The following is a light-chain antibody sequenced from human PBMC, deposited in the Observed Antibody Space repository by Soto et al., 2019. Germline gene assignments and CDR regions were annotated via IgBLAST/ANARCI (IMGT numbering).Light chain of an antibody. V-gene: IGKV1-5*03. CDR1: QSITIW. J-gene: IGKJ1*01. CDR2: KAS. CDR3: QQYSSYSWT. Sequence: DIQMTQSPSTLSASVGDRVTITCRASQSITIWLAWYQQKPGKAPNLLIYKASILESGVPSRFSGSGSGTEFTLTINSRQPDDFATYYCQQYSSYSWTFGQGTKVEIK.